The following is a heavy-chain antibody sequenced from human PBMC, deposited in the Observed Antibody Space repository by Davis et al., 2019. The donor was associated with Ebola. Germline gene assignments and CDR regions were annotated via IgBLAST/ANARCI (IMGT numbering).Heavy chain of an antibody. CDR2: ISSSSSTI. D-gene: IGHD6-19*01. V-gene: IGHV3-48*02. CDR1: GFTFGDYA. Sequence: GESLKISCRASGFTFGDYAMSWVRQAPGKGLEWVSYISSSSSTIYYADSVKGRFTISRDNAKNSLYLQMNSLRDEDTAVYYCARDGRYLYSSGLEFDYWGQGTLVTVSS. CDR3: ARDGRYLYSSGLEFDY. J-gene: IGHJ4*02.